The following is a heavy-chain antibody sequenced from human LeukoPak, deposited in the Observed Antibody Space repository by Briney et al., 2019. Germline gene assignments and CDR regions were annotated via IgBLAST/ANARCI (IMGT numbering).Heavy chain of an antibody. CDR3: AKDHYSDYGALDY. Sequence: PGGSLRLSCAASGFTFSSYAMSWVRQAPGKGLEWVSAISGYGGSTYYADSVKGRFTISRDNSKNTLYLQMNSLRAEDTAVYYCAKDHYSDYGALDYWGQGTLVTVSS. CDR1: GFTFSSYA. D-gene: IGHD4-11*01. CDR2: ISGYGGST. V-gene: IGHV3-23*01. J-gene: IGHJ4*02.